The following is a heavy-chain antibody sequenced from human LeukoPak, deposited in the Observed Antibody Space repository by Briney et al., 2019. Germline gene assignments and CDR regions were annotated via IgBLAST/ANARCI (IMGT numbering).Heavy chain of an antibody. CDR2: ISGSGGST. D-gene: IGHD3-10*01. CDR3: AKDLRFGVARYYFDY. CDR1: GFTFSSYA. V-gene: IGHV3-23*01. J-gene: IGHJ4*02. Sequence: GSLRLSCAASGFTFSSYAMSWVRQAPGKGLEWVSAISGSGGSTYYPDSVTGRFTISRDNSKNTLYLQMNSLRAEHTAVYYCAKDLRFGVARYYFDYWGQGTLVTVSS.